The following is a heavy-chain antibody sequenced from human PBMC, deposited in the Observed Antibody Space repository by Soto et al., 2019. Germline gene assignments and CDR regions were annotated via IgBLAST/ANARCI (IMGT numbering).Heavy chain of an antibody. CDR3: ARERAADYDILSGYCNPYY. J-gene: IGHJ4*02. CDR2: IWYDGSNK. Sequence: QVQLVESGGGVVQPGRSLRLSCAASGFTFSSYGMHWVRQAPGKGLEWVAVIWYDGSNKYYADSVKGRFTISRDNSKNALYLKMNSLRAEDTAVYYCARERAADYDILSGYCNPYYWGQGTLVTVSS. D-gene: IGHD3-9*01. V-gene: IGHV3-33*01. CDR1: GFTFSSYG.